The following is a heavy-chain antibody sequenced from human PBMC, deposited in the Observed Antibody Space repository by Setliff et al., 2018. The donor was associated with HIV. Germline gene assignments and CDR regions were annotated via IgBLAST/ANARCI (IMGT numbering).Heavy chain of an antibody. CDR3: ARVYYNLWSSYFWEHVQLDP. D-gene: IGHD3-3*01. J-gene: IGHJ5*02. Sequence: SETLSLTCAVYGGSFSGYYWSWIRQPPGKGLEWIGEVNHSGSTNYNPSLKSRFTISVDTSKKQFSLKLSSATAADTAVYYCARVYYNLWSSYFWEHVQLDPWGQGTRVTVSS. CDR2: VNHSGST. CDR1: GGSFSGYY. V-gene: IGHV4-34*01.